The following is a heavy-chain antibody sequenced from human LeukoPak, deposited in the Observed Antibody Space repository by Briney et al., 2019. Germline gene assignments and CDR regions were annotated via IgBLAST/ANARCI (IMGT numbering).Heavy chain of an antibody. CDR2: IYYSGST. CDR1: GGSISSYY. Sequence: PSETLSLTCTVSGGSISSYYWSWIRQPPGKGLEWIGYIYYSGSTNYNPSLKSRVTISVDTSKNQFSLKLSSVTAADTAVYYCARHYYDSSGRFDPWGQGTLVTVSS. CDR3: ARHYYDSSGRFDP. J-gene: IGHJ5*02. D-gene: IGHD3-22*01. V-gene: IGHV4-59*08.